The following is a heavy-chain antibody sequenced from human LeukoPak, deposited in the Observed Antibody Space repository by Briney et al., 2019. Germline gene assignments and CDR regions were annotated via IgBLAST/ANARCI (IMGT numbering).Heavy chain of an antibody. Sequence: SETLPLTCTVSGGSISSYYWSWIRQPPGKGLEWIGYIYYSGSTNYNPSLKSRVTISVDTSKNQFSLKLSSVTAADTAVYYCAREAAVAGRGGFDYWGQGTLVTVSS. D-gene: IGHD6-19*01. CDR1: GGSISSYY. CDR3: AREAAVAGRGGFDY. J-gene: IGHJ4*02. CDR2: IYYSGST. V-gene: IGHV4-59*01.